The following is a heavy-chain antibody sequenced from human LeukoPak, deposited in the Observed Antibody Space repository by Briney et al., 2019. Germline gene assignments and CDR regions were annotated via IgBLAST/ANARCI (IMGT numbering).Heavy chain of an antibody. V-gene: IGHV4-34*01. Sequence: SETLSLTCAVYGGSFSGYYWSWIRQPPGKGLEWIGEINHSGSTNYNPSLKSRVTISVDTSKNQFSLKLSSVTAADTAVYYCARGRFTGGWYPDYFDSWGQGTLVAVPS. CDR2: INHSGST. CDR1: GGSFSGYY. CDR3: ARGRFTGGWYPDYFDS. D-gene: IGHD6-19*01. J-gene: IGHJ4*02.